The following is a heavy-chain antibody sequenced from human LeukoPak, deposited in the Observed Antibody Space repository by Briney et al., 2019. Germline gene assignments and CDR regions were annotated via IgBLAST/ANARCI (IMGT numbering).Heavy chain of an antibody. CDR1: GSSFTSYW. J-gene: IGHJ4*02. V-gene: IGHV5-51*01. D-gene: IGHD6-13*01. Sequence: GASLKISCKGSGSSFTSYWIGWVRQMPGKGLEWMGIIYPGDSDTRYSPSFQGQVTISADKSISTAYLQWSSLKASDTAMYYCARHAGAAAGPFDYWGQGTLVTVSS. CDR3: ARHAGAAAGPFDY. CDR2: IYPGDSDT.